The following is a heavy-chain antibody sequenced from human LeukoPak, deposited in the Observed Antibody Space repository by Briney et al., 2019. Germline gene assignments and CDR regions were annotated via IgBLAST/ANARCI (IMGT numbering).Heavy chain of an antibody. CDR1: GGSFSGYY. V-gene: IGHV4-59*08. Sequence: PSETLSLTCAVYGGSFSGYYWSWIRQPPGKGLEWIGYIYYSGSTNYNPSLKSRVTISVDTSKNQFSLKLSSVTAADTAVYYCARHHDYVWGSYRPGGAFDIWGQGTMVTVSS. CDR2: IYYSGST. D-gene: IGHD3-16*02. J-gene: IGHJ3*02. CDR3: ARHHDYVWGSYRPGGAFDI.